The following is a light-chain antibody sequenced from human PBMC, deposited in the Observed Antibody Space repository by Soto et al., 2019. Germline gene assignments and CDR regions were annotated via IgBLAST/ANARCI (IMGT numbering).Light chain of an antibody. CDR1: QGLSNY. CDR3: QQLNSPPLT. CDR2: GAS. J-gene: IGKJ4*01. V-gene: IGKV1-9*01. Sequence: IQLTQSPSSLSASVGDRVTITCRASQGLSNYLAWYQQKPGKAPKLLISGASTLQSGVPSRFSGSGSGTDFTLSITSLEPEDFATYYWQQLNSPPLTFGGGTNVEIK.